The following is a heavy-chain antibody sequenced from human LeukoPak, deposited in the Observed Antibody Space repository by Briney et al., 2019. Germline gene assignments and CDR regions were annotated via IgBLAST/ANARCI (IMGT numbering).Heavy chain of an antibody. Sequence: GGSLRLSCAASEFTFSTYAMSWVRQAPGKGLEWVSSISGSGGSTYYADSVEGRFTISRDNSQNTLYLQMNSLRAEDTAVYYCAKLYSSSSPHFDYWGQGTLVTVSS. CDR3: AKLYSSSSPHFDY. CDR2: ISGSGGST. D-gene: IGHD6-6*01. CDR1: EFTFSTYA. J-gene: IGHJ4*02. V-gene: IGHV3-23*01.